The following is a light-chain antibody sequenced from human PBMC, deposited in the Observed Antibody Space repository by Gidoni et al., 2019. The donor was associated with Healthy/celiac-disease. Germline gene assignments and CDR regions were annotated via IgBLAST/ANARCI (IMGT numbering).Light chain of an antibody. CDR1: QGISSD. CDR3: QQSRA. CDR2: AAS. Sequence: DIQLTQSPSFLSASVGDRVTITCRASQGISSDLAWYQQKPGKAPKLLIYAASTLQSGVPSRFSGSGSGTEFTLTISSRQPEDFATYYCQQSRAFGQGTKVEIK. J-gene: IGKJ1*01. V-gene: IGKV1-9*01.